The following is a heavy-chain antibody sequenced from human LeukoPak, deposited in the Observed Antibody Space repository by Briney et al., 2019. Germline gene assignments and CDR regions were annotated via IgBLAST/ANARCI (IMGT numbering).Heavy chain of an antibody. J-gene: IGHJ4*02. V-gene: IGHV4-59*01. CDR1: GGSISSYY. CDR3: ARGDDYVWGSYRFDY. D-gene: IGHD3-16*02. CDR2: IYYSGST. Sequence: SETLSLTCTVSGGSISSYYRSWIRQPPGKGLEWIGYIYYSGSTNYNPSLKSRVTISVDTSKNQFSLKLSSVTAADTAVYYCARGDDYVWGSYRFDYWGQGTLVTVSS.